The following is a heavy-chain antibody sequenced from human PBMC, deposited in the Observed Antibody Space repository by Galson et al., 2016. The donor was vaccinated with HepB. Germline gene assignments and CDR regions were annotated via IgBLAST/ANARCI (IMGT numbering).Heavy chain of an antibody. D-gene: IGHD7-27*01. V-gene: IGHV5-51*01. CDR1: GYSFKDYW. J-gene: IGHJ4*02. Sequence: QSGAEVKKPGESLRISCKASGYSFKDYWIGWVRQLPGKGLEWMGIVYPGDSDTRYSPAFQGQVTISAVKSINTAFLQWSSLKASDSALYYCVRPREYLGIDSWGRGTLVTVSS. CDR2: VYPGDSDT. CDR3: VRPREYLGIDS.